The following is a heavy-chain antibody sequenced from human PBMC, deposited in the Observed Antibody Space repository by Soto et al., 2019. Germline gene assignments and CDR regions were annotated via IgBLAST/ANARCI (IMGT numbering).Heavy chain of an antibody. CDR2: ISGSGGST. J-gene: IGHJ4*02. V-gene: IGHV3-74*01. Sequence: GGSLRLSCAASGFTFSSYWMHWVRQAPGKGLVWVSRISGSGGSTYYADSVKGRFTISRDNSKNTLYLQMNSLRAEDTAVYYCARSHSSWYTPFTYLFDYWGQGTLVTVSS. CDR3: ARSHSSWYTPFTYLFDY. D-gene: IGHD6-13*01. CDR1: GFTFSSYW.